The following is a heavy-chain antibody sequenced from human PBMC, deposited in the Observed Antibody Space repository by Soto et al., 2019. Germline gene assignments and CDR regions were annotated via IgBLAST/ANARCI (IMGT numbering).Heavy chain of an antibody. D-gene: IGHD2-2*01. CDR3: ARDGEGYCISTSCYAGSAPYYGMDV. J-gene: IGHJ6*02. CDR2: ISGSGGIT. CDR1: GFTFSNYA. Sequence: PGGSLRLSCAASGFTFSNYAMTWVRQAPGKGLEWVSFISGSGGITYYADSVKGRFTISRDNSKNTLYLQMNSLRAEDTAVYYCARDGEGYCISTSCYAGSAPYYGMDVWGQGTTVTVSS. V-gene: IGHV3-23*01.